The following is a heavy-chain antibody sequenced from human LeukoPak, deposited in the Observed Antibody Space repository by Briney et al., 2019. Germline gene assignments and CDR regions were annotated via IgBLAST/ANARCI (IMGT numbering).Heavy chain of an antibody. D-gene: IGHD6-13*01. V-gene: IGHV4-34*01. CDR1: GGSFSGYY. CDR3: ARDAGPLDY. CDR2: IYYSGST. J-gene: IGHJ4*02. Sequence: SETLSLTCAVYGGSFSGYYWSWIRQPPGKGLEWIGSIYYSGSTYYNPSLKSRVTISVDTSKNQFSLKLSSVTAADMAVYYCARDAGPLDYWGQGTLVTVSS.